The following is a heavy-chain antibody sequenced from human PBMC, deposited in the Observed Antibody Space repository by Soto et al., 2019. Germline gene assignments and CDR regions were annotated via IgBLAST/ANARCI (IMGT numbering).Heavy chain of an antibody. D-gene: IGHD1-1*01. CDR1: GFSLSTSGMC. J-gene: IGHJ4*02. V-gene: IGHV2-70*01. Sequence: ASGPTLVNPPQTLTLTCTFSGFSLSTSGMCVSWIRQPPGKALEWLALIDWEDDKYYSISLQTRLTISKGTSNNQVVLTMTHMDPVDTATYYCARSLVTTGLYYFDYWGQGVLVTVSS. CDR2: IDWEDDK. CDR3: ARSLVTTGLYYFDY.